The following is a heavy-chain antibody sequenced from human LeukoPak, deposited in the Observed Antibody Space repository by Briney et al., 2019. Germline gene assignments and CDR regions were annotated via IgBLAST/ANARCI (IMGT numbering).Heavy chain of an antibody. J-gene: IGHJ6*02. D-gene: IGHD2-2*01. Sequence: GGSLRLSCAASGFIFSSYAMNWVRQAPGKGLEWVSTISGSSGGTYYPDSVKGRYTISRDNPKNTLYLQMNSLRADDTAVYYCAKDSAVVPAAPYGMDVWGQGTTVTVSS. CDR3: AKDSAVVPAAPYGMDV. CDR2: ISGSSGGT. V-gene: IGHV3-23*01. CDR1: GFIFSSYA.